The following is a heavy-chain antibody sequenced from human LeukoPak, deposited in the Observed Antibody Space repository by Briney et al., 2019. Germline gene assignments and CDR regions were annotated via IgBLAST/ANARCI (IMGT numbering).Heavy chain of an antibody. J-gene: IGHJ4*02. D-gene: IGHD3-22*01. V-gene: IGHV3-72*01. CDR1: GFTFSDHY. CDR3: ARGGYYYDGSGYFDS. Sequence: GGPLRLSSAASGFTFSDHYMDWVRQPPGKGLEWVGRTRNKANSYTTEYAASVKGRFTISRDDSKNSLYLQMNSLKTEDTAVYYCARGGYYYDGSGYFDSWGQGTLITVSS. CDR2: TRNKANSYTT.